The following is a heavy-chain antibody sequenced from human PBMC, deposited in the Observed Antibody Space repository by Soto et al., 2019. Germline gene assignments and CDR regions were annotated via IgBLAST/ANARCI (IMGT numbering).Heavy chain of an antibody. CDR2: ISGSGGST. J-gene: IGHJ5*01. CDR3: AKLFAYLRGPYHA. D-gene: IGHD3-10*02. Sequence: EVQLLESGGGLVQPGGSLRLSCAASGFTFSTYAMSWVLQAPWKGLEWVSLISGSGGSTFYAESVKGRFTSARDSSKNTMYLEMYSLRAESTAVYNSAKLFAYLRGPYHACGHGILVTVSS. V-gene: IGHV3-23*01. CDR1: GFTFSTYA.